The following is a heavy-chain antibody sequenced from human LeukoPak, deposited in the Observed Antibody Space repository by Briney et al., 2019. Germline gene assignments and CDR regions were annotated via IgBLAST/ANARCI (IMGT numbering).Heavy chain of an antibody. J-gene: IGHJ4*02. V-gene: IGHV1-46*01. CDR1: GYTFFDFY. D-gene: IGHD2-8*01. CDR3: ARSYFRDARGGFDY. Sequence: ASVKVSCKASGYTFFDFYMHWVRQAPGQGLEWMGIINPNDGRTTDAQKFQGRVSMTSDTSTSTCYMELSSLRSEDTAVYYCARSYFRDARGGFDYWGQGTRVTVSS. CDR2: INPNDGRT.